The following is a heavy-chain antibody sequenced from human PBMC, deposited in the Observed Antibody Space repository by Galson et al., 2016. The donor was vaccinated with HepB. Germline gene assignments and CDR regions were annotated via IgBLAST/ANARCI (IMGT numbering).Heavy chain of an antibody. J-gene: IGHJ4*02. V-gene: IGHV3-30-3*02. CDR3: AKTARMTTVTGFDY. Sequence: SLRLSCAASGITLRNFIIHWVRQPPGKGLEWVAAISHDDISKYYTDSVKGRFTISRDNSGNTVDLQMNSLRAEDTAVYYCAKTARMTTVTGFDYWGQGTLVTVSS. CDR2: ISHDDISK. CDR1: GITLRNFI. D-gene: IGHD4-17*01.